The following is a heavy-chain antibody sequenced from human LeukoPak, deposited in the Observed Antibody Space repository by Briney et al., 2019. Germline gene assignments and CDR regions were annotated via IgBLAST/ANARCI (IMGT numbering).Heavy chain of an antibody. D-gene: IGHD5-12*01. CDR2: IYHSGST. J-gene: IGHJ5*02. V-gene: IGHV4-38-2*02. CDR1: GYSISSGYY. CDR3: ARGTLGGYSGDDPIS. Sequence: SETLSLTCTVSGYSISSGYYWGWIRQPPGKGLEWIGSIYHSGSTYYNPSLKSRVTISVDTYKNQFSLKLSSVTAADTAVYCWARGTLGGYSGDDPISWGQRTLVTVSS.